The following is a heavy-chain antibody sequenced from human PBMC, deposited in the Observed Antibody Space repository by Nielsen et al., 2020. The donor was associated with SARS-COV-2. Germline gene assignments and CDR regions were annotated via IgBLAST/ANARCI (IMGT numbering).Heavy chain of an antibody. CDR2: INSDGSST. J-gene: IGHJ4*02. CDR3: ARGGSGGYFSVY. D-gene: IGHD1-26*01. CDR1: GFIVSTNY. Sequence: GESLKISCAASGFIVSTNYMSWVRQAPGKGLVWVSRINSDGSSTSYADPVKGRFTISRDNAKNTLYLQMNSLRAEDTAVYYCARGGSGGYFSVYWGQGTLVTVSS. V-gene: IGHV3-74*01.